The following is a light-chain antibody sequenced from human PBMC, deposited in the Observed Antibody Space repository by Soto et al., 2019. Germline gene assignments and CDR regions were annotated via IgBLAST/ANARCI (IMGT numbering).Light chain of an antibody. CDR3: QQYKSYST. CDR1: QSISNW. Sequence: DIQMAQSPSTLSASIGDRVTITCRASQSISNWLAWYQQKPGKAPKLLIHQASRLESGVPSTFSGSGSGTEFTLTISSLQPDDVATYYCQQYKSYSTFGQGTKVDIK. V-gene: IGKV1-5*03. J-gene: IGKJ1*01. CDR2: QAS.